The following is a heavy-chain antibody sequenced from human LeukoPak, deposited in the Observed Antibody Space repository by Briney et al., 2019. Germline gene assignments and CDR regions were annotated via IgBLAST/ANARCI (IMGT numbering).Heavy chain of an antibody. CDR2: IYYSGST. CDR1: GGSISSSSYY. D-gene: IGHD3-22*01. Sequence: PSETLSLTCTVSGGSISSSSYYWGWIRQPPGKGLEWIGSIYYSGSTYYNPSLKSRVTISVDTSKNQFSLKLSSVTAADTVAYYCARASITMIVVVPYAFDIWGQGTMVTVSS. V-gene: IGHV4-39*07. J-gene: IGHJ3*02. CDR3: ARASITMIVVVPYAFDI.